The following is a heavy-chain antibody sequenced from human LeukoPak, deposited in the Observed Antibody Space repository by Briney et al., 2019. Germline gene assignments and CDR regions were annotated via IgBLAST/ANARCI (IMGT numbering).Heavy chain of an antibody. V-gene: IGHV4-59*01. CDR3: TRGESSNFPPKFDF. CDR2: IYSSGST. CDR1: GGSISRYY. D-gene: IGHD2/OR15-2a*01. Sequence: PSETLSLTCTVSGGSISRYYWSWLRQPPGKGLELIGYIYSSGSTNYNPSLKSRITISVDTSKNQFSLKLRAVIAADTSVYYCTRGESSNFPPKFDFWGQGTLVTVSS. J-gene: IGHJ4*02.